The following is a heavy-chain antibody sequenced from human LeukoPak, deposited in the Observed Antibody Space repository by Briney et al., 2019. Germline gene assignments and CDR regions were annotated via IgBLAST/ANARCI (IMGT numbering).Heavy chain of an antibody. V-gene: IGHV3-21*01. J-gene: IGHJ4*02. D-gene: IGHD3-10*01. CDR3: ARDRVPMGLSDY. CDR2: ISSSSSYI. CDR1: GFTFSSYS. Sequence: GGSLRLSCAASGFTFSSYSMNWVRQAPGKGLEWVSSISSSSSYIYYADSVKGRFTISRDNAKNSLYLQKNSLRAEDTAVYYCARDRVPMGLSDYWGQGTLVTVSS.